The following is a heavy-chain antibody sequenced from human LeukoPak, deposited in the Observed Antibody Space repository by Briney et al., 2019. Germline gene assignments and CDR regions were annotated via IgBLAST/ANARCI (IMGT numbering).Heavy chain of an antibody. CDR1: DGSINSTSSY. J-gene: IGHJ4*02. Sequence: PSETLSLTCTVSDGSINSTSSYWGWVRQPPGKGLEWIGSIDYSGGTSYNPSLKSRVTISVDTSKNQFSLRLSSVTAADTAVYYCARGGFYCGGDCYVDYWGQGTLVTVSS. D-gene: IGHD2-21*02. V-gene: IGHV4-39*07. CDR2: IDYSGGT. CDR3: ARGGFYCGGDCYVDY.